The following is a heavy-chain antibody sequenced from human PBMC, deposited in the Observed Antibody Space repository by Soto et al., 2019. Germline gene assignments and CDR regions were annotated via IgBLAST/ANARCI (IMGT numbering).Heavy chain of an antibody. CDR3: AGRSEVAAMFDY. V-gene: IGHV4-39*01. Sequence: SETLSLTCTVSGGSVSSSSYYWGWIRQPPGKGLEWIGSIYYSGSTYYNPSLKSRVTISVDTSKNQFSLKLSSVTAADTAVYYCAGRSEVAAMFDYWGQGTLVTVSS. D-gene: IGHD2-15*01. CDR1: GGSVSSSSYY. CDR2: IYYSGST. J-gene: IGHJ4*02.